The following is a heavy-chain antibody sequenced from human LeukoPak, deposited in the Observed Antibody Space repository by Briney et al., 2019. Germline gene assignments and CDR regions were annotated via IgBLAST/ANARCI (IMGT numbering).Heavy chain of an antibody. J-gene: IGHJ4*02. CDR2: IYYSGST. Sequence: SETLSLTCTVSGGSIGSYYWSWIRQPPGKGLEWIGYIYYSGSTNYSPSLKSRVTISVDTSKNQFSLKLSSVTAADTAVYYCARRPYCSSTSCYGYFDYWGQGTLVTVSS. CDR3: ARRPYCSSTSCYGYFDY. D-gene: IGHD2-2*01. CDR1: GGSIGSYY. V-gene: IGHV4-59*01.